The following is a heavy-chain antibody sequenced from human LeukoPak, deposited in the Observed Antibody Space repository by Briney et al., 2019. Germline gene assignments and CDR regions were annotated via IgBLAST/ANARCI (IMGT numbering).Heavy chain of an antibody. D-gene: IGHD2-15*01. CDR2: IYPGDSDT. J-gene: IGHJ5*02. CDR3: ARSGRYCSGGSCYRYGGFDP. CDR1: GYSFTSYW. Sequence: GESLKISCKGSGYSFTSYWIGWVRQMPGKGLEWMGIIYPGDSDTRYSPSFQGQATISADKSISTAYLQWSSLKASDTAMYYCARSGRYCSGGSCYRYGGFDPWGQGTLVTVSS. V-gene: IGHV5-51*01.